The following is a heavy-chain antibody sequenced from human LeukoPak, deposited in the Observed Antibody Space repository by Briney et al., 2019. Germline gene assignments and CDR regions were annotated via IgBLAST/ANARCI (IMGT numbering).Heavy chain of an antibody. CDR3: ARDETIGVGATDY. D-gene: IGHD1-26*01. CDR1: GGSISSGGYY. J-gene: IGHJ4*02. CDR2: IYHSGNT. V-gene: IGHV4-30-2*01. Sequence: SQTLSLTCTVSGGSISSGGYYWSWIRQPPGKGLEWIGYIYHSGNTYYNPSLKSRVTISVDRSKNQFSLKLSSVTAADTAVYYCARDETIGVGATDYWGQGTLVTVSS.